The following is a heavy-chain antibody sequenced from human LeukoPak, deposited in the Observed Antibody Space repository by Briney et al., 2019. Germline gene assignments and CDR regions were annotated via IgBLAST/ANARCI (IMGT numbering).Heavy chain of an antibody. V-gene: IGHV3-30*04. CDR1: GFTFSSYA. D-gene: IGHD6-13*01. Sequence: GGSLRLSCAASGFTFSSYAMHWVRQAPGKGLEWVALISYDGSDKYYAYSVKGRFSISRDNSKNTLYLQMNSLRAEDTAVYYCARGAYSSRWLNFDYWGQGTLVTVSS. J-gene: IGHJ4*02. CDR3: ARGAYSSRWLNFDY. CDR2: ISYDGSDK.